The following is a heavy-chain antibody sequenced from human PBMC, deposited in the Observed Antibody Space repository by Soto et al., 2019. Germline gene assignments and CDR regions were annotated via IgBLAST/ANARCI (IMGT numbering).Heavy chain of an antibody. Sequence: SETLSLTCTVSGVSINDYYWSWIRQPPGKGLEWIGYVYHSGSTNYNPSLKSRVTMSVDTSKNQFSLKLSSVTAADTAVYYCARDLMGVTTFGYWGQGTLVTVSS. V-gene: IGHV4-59*12. CDR1: GVSINDYY. J-gene: IGHJ4*02. CDR2: VYHSGST. D-gene: IGHD4-17*01. CDR3: ARDLMGVTTFGY.